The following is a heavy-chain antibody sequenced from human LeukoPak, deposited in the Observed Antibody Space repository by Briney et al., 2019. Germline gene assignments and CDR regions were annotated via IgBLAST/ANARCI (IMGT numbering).Heavy chain of an antibody. CDR1: GFTFDDYG. D-gene: IGHD3-10*01. J-gene: IGHJ4*02. CDR2: INWNGGST. Sequence: GGSLRLSCAASGFTFDDYGMSWVRQAPGKGLEWVSGINWNGGSTEYADSVNGRFTISRDNAKNSLYLQMNSLRAEDTALYYCAREGELRYTYYYGSGSYGYFDYWGQGTLVTVSS. V-gene: IGHV3-20*04. CDR3: AREGELRYTYYYGSGSYGYFDY.